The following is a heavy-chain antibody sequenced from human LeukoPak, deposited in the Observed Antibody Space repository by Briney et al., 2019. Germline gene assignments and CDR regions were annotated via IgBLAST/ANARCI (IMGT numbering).Heavy chain of an antibody. Sequence: PGRSLRLSCAASGFTFDDYAMHWVRHAPGKGLEWVSGISWNSGSIGYADSVKGRFTISRDNAKNSLYLQMNSLRAEDTALYYCAKVVGYYDSSGYYYDYWGQGTLVTVSS. CDR3: AKVVGYYDSSGYYYDY. J-gene: IGHJ4*02. CDR2: ISWNSGSI. V-gene: IGHV3-9*01. D-gene: IGHD3-22*01. CDR1: GFTFDDYA.